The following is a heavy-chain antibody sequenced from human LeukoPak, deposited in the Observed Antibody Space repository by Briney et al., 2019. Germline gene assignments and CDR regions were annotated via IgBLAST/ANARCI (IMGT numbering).Heavy chain of an antibody. Sequence: GASLRLSCAASGFTFNNYTMSWVRQAPGKGLEWVSAITGSGGNTYYADSVKGRFTISRDNSKNTVFLQMNSLRAEDTAVYYCAKWGDYDVLTGYYVSDYWGQGTLVTVSS. CDR1: GFTFNNYT. V-gene: IGHV3-23*01. CDR2: ITGSGGNT. CDR3: AKWGDYDVLTGYYVSDY. D-gene: IGHD3-9*01. J-gene: IGHJ4*02.